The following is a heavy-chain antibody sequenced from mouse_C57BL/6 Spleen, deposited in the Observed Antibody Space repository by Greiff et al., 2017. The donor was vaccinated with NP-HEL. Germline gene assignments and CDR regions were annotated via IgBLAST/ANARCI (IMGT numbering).Heavy chain of an antibody. J-gene: IGHJ3*01. CDR2: ISDGGSYT. Sequence: EVNLVESGGGLVKPGGSLKLSCAASGFTFSSYAMSWVRQTPEKRLEWVATISDGGSYTYYPDNVKGRFTISRDNAKNNLYLQMSHLKSEATAMYYCARERDWDRWFAYWGQGTLVTVSA. V-gene: IGHV5-4*01. D-gene: IGHD4-1*01. CDR1: GFTFSSYA. CDR3: ARERDWDRWFAY.